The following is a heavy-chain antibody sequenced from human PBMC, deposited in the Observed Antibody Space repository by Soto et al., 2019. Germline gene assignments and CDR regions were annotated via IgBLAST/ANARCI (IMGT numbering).Heavy chain of an antibody. D-gene: IGHD6-13*01. CDR1: GYTFTSYA. CDR2: INAGNGNT. CDR3: ARDSSSSWYDYYYYGMDV. J-gene: IGHJ6*02. Sequence: ASVKVSCKASGYTFTSYAMHCVRQAPGQRLEWMGWINAGNGNTKYSQKFQGRVTITRDTSASTAYMELSSLRSEDTAVYYCARDSSSSWYDYYYYGMDVWGQGTTVTVSS. V-gene: IGHV1-3*01.